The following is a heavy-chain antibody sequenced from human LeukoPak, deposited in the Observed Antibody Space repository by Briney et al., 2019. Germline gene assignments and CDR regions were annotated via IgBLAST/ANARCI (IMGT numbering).Heavy chain of an antibody. CDR1: GFTFSSYW. CDR2: ISGSGGST. D-gene: IGHD3-10*01. V-gene: IGHV3-23*01. CDR3: AKDSSGSYYWYAFDI. Sequence: GGSLRLSCAASGFTFSSYWMSWVRQAPGKGLEWVSAISGSGGSTYYADSVKGRFTISRDNSKNTLYLQMNSLRAEDTAVYYCAKDSSGSYYWYAFDIWGQGTMVTVSS. J-gene: IGHJ3*02.